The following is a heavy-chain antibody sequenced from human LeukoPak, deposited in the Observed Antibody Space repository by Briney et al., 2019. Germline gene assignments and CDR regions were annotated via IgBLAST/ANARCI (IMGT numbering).Heavy chain of an antibody. V-gene: IGHV4-39*07. D-gene: IGHD3-10*01. CDR2: IYYSGST. CDR1: GGSISSSCYY. Sequence: SETLSLTCTVSGGSISSSCYYWGWIRQPPGKGLEWIGSIYYSGSTNYNPSLKSRVTISVDTSKNQFSLKLSSVTAADTAVYYCARGGMIYGSGSPKHYYFDYWGQGTLVTVSS. J-gene: IGHJ4*02. CDR3: ARGGMIYGSGSPKHYYFDY.